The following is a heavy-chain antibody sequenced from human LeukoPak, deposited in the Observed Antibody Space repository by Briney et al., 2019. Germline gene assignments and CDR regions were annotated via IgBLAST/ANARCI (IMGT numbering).Heavy chain of an antibody. CDR2: ISYDGRNE. CDR3: AKGVGLGGMDV. V-gene: IGHV3-30*18. J-gene: IGHJ6*02. D-gene: IGHD1-26*01. CDR1: GFIYNRYG. Sequence: GGSLRLSCAASGFIYNRYGMHWVRQAPGKGLEWVAVISYDGRNEYYTDSVKGRFTISRDNSKNTVYLQMSSLRTEDTAVYYCAKGVGLGGMDVWGQGTTVIVSS.